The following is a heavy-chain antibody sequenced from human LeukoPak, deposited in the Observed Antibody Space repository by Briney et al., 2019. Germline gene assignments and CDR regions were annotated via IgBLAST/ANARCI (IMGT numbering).Heavy chain of an antibody. CDR2: IKGDESAR. Sequence: GGSLRLSCAASGFTFSSYWMAWVRRAPGKGLEWVANIKGDESARHQADSVKGRFTISRDNTRNSLYLQMTNLRGDDTAVYYCARDVVGSLDYWGQGTLVTVSS. J-gene: IGHJ4*02. CDR1: GFTFSSYW. CDR3: ARDVVGSLDY. D-gene: IGHD1-26*01. V-gene: IGHV3-7*01.